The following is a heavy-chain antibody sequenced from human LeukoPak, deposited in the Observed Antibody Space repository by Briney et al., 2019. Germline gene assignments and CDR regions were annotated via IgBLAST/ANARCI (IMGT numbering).Heavy chain of an antibody. D-gene: IGHD2-15*01. V-gene: IGHV4-4*07. CDR3: ARDSLDIVVVVAATGAFDI. CDR2: IYTSGST. J-gene: IGHJ3*02. CDR1: GYSISSGYY. Sequence: SETLSLTCTVSGYSISSGYYWGWIRQPAGKGLEWIGRIYTSGSTNYNPSLKSRVTMSVDTSKNQFSLKLSSVTAADTAVYYCARDSLDIVVVVAATGAFDIWGQGTMVTVSS.